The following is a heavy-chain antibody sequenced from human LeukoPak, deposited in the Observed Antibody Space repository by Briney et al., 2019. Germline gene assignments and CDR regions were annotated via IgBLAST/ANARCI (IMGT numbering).Heavy chain of an antibody. D-gene: IGHD4-11*01. V-gene: IGHV1-69*04. Sequence: SVTVSCKASGGTFSSYAISWVRQAPGQGLEWMGRIIPIFGIANYAQKFQGRVTITADKSTSTAYMELSSLRSEDTAVYYCARFNYFWFDPWGQGTLVTVPS. CDR3: ARFNYFWFDP. CDR2: IIPIFGIA. J-gene: IGHJ5*02. CDR1: GGTFSSYA.